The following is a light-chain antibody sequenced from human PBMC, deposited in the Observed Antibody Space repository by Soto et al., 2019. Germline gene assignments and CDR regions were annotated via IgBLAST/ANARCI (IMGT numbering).Light chain of an antibody. CDR3: QQYSSSPPIT. CDR1: QSLRSSY. Sequence: EIVLTQSPGTLSLSPGERATLSCRASQSLRSSYLAWYQQRPGQAPRLLIFGASIRATGIPDRFSGSGSGTDFTLTISRLEPEDFAVYYCQQYSSSPPITFGQGTRLEIK. V-gene: IGKV3-20*01. CDR2: GAS. J-gene: IGKJ5*01.